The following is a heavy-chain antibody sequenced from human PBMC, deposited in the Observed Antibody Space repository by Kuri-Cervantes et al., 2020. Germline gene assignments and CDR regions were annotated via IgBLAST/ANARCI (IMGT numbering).Heavy chain of an antibody. CDR2: IYSGGST. D-gene: IGHD3-22*01. CDR1: EFTVRSNF. J-gene: IGHJ4*02. Sequence: GGSLRLSCAASEFTVRSNFMSWVRQAPGKGLEWVSVIYSGGSTYYADSVKGRFTISRDNSKNTLYLQMNSLRAEDTAVYYCSSGYLFDYWGQGTLVTVSS. CDR3: SSGYLFDY. V-gene: IGHV3-66*01.